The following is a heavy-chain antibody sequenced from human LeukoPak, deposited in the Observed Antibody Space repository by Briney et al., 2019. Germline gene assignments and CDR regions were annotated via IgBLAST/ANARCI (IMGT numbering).Heavy chain of an antibody. CDR3: ARDLPNSSSWDDAFDI. CDR2: IYYSGST. CDR1: GGSISSGGYY. D-gene: IGHD6-13*01. V-gene: IGHV4-31*03. Sequence: SETLSLTCTVSGGSISSGGYYWGWIRQHPGKGLEWIGYIYYSGSTYYNPSLKSRVTISVDTSKNQFSLKLSSVTAADTAVYYCARDLPNSSSWDDAFDIWGQGTMVTVSS. J-gene: IGHJ3*02.